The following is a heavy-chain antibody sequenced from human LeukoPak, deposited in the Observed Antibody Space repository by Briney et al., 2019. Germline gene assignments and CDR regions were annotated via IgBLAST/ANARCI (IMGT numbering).Heavy chain of an antibody. D-gene: IGHD3-10*01. V-gene: IGHV4-30-2*01. CDR1: GGSISSGGYS. Sequence: SETLSLTCAVSGGSISSGGYSWSWIRQPPGKGLEWIGYIYHSGSTYYNPSLKSRVTISVDRSKNQFSLKLSSVTAADTAVYYCARSYYYGSGSYYGSWFDPWGQGTLVTVSS. CDR2: IYHSGST. CDR3: ARSYYYGSGSYYGSWFDP. J-gene: IGHJ5*02.